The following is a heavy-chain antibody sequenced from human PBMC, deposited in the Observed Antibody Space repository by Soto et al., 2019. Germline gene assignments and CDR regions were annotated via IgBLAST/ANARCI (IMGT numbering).Heavy chain of an antibody. J-gene: IGHJ4*02. V-gene: IGHV1-69*13. CDR2: IIPIFGTA. CDR3: ARVVNDLTGYGSGSYLYFDY. CDR1: GGTFSSYS. D-gene: IGHD3-10*01. Sequence: GASVNVSCKSSGGTFSSYSISWVRQAPGQGLECMGGIIPIFGTANYAQKFQGRVTITADESTSTAYMELSSLRSEDTAVYYCARVVNDLTGYGSGSYLYFDYWGQGTLVTVSS.